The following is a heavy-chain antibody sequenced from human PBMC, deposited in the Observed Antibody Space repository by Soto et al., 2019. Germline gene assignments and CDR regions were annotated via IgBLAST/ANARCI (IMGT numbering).Heavy chain of an antibody. Sequence: QVQLVESGGGVVQPGRSLRLSCAASGFTFSSYGMHWVRQAPGKGLEWVAVIWYDGSNKYYADSVKGRFTISRDNSKKTLYLQMNSLRAEDTAVYYCASGGMVRGVNNSFDPWGQGTLVTVSS. CDR3: ASGGMVRGVNNSFDP. J-gene: IGHJ5*02. CDR1: GFTFSSYG. CDR2: IWYDGSNK. D-gene: IGHD3-10*01. V-gene: IGHV3-33*01.